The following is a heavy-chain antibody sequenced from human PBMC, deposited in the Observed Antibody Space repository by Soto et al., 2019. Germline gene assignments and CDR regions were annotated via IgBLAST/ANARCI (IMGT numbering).Heavy chain of an antibody. J-gene: IGHJ6*02. CDR1: GFSFSSYA. CDR3: ARDVRETTSRYYGLDL. D-gene: IGHD1-7*01. Sequence: XVCLRLSCAACGFSFSSYAMTWVRQAPGKRLEWVSGISGSGGTTSYTDSVKGRFTISRDNSKKTLFLEMKSLGVEDTAVYFCARDVRETTSRYYGLDLCGLRTTVTVSS. CDR2: ISGSGGTT. V-gene: IGHV3-23*01.